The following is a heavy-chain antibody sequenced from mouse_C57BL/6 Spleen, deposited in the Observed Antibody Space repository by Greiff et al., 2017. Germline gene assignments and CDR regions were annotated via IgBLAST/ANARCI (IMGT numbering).Heavy chain of an antibody. CDR3: VRREDGYYYAMDY. CDR1: GYTFTSYW. J-gene: IGHJ4*01. Sequence: QVQLQQPGAELVKPGASVKLSCKASGYTFTSYWMHWVKQRPGQGLEWIGMIHPNSGSTNYNEKFKSKATLTVDKSSSTAYMQLSSLTSEDSAVYYCVRREDGYYYAMDYWGQGTSVTVSS. V-gene: IGHV1-64*01. D-gene: IGHD2-3*01. CDR2: IHPNSGST.